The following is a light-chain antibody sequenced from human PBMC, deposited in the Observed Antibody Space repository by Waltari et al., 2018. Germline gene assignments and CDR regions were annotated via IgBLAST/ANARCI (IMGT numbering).Light chain of an antibody. CDR3: QNHERLPAM. Sequence: EIVLTQSPGTLSLSPGERATLSCRASQSISRYLAWYQQKPGQAPRLLIYAASSRDTGIPDRFSGSGSGTDFSLTISRLEPEDFAVYYCQNHERLPAMFGQGTKVEIK. CDR2: AAS. CDR1: QSISRY. V-gene: IGKV3-20*01. J-gene: IGKJ1*01.